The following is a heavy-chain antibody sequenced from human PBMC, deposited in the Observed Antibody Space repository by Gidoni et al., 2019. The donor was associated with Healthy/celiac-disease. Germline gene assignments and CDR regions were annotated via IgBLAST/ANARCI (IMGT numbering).Heavy chain of an antibody. V-gene: IGHV1-69*01. CDR1: GGTFSSYA. CDR2: IIPICGTA. CDR3: ARGTSITMIVVKDYYYYYGMDV. Sequence: QVQLVQSGAEVKKPGSSVTVSCKASGGTFSSYAISWVRQAPGQGLEWMGGIIPICGTANYAQKFQGRVTITADESTSTAYMELSSLRSEDTAVYYCARGTSITMIVVKDYYYYYGMDVWGQGTTVTVSS. J-gene: IGHJ6*02. D-gene: IGHD3-22*01.